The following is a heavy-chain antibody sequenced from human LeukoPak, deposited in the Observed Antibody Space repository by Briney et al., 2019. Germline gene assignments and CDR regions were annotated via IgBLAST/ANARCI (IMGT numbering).Heavy chain of an antibody. J-gene: IGHJ4*02. Sequence: GGSLRLSCAASGFTFSGSAMHWVRQASGKGLEWVGRIRSKANSYATAYAASVKGRFTISRDDSKNTAYLQMNSLKTEDTAVYYCTRTEYSSGEYGWGQGTLVTVSS. CDR1: GFTFSGSA. CDR3: TRTEYSSGEYG. V-gene: IGHV3-73*01. D-gene: IGHD6-19*01. CDR2: IRSKANSYAT.